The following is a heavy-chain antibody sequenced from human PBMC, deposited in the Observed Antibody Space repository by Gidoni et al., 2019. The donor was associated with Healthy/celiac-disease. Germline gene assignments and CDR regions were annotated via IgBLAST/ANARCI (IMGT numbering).Heavy chain of an antibody. CDR2: IYSVGST. CDR1: GFTVSSNY. D-gene: IGHD4-17*01. V-gene: IGHV3-53*01. J-gene: IGHJ2*01. Sequence: EVQLVESGGGLIQPGGSLRLSCAASGFTVSSNYMSWVRQAPGKGLEWVSVIYSVGSTYYADSVKGRFTISRDNSKNTLYLQMNSLRAEDTAVYYCARLYGDYVGGFDLWGRGTLVTVSS. CDR3: ARLYGDYVGGFDL.